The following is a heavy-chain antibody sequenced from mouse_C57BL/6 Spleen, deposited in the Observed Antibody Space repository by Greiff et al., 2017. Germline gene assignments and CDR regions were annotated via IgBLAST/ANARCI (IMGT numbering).Heavy chain of an antibody. CDR3: ARHYGRVYAMDY. V-gene: IGHV1-9*01. CDR1: GYTFTGYW. D-gene: IGHD1-1*01. CDR2: ILPGSGST. Sequence: QVQLQQSGAELMKPGASVKLSCKATGYTFTGYWIEWVKQRPGHGLEWIGEILPGSGSTNYNEKFKGKATFTADTSSNTAYIQLSSLTTEDSAIYYCARHYGRVYAMDYWGQGTSVTVSS. J-gene: IGHJ4*01.